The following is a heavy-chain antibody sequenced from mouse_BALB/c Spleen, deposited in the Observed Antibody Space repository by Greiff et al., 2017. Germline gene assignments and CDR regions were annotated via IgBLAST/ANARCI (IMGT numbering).Heavy chain of an antibody. V-gene: IGHV5-17*02. D-gene: IGHD1-2*01. CDR1: GFTFSSFG. Sequence: EVQGVESGGGLVQPGGSRKLSCAASGFTFSSFGMHWVRQAPEKGLEWVAYISSGSSTIYYADTVKGRFTISRDNPKNTLFLQMTSLRSEDTAMYYCARSHYYGSLYAMDYWGQGTSVTVSS. J-gene: IGHJ4*01. CDR3: ARSHYYGSLYAMDY. CDR2: ISSGSSTI.